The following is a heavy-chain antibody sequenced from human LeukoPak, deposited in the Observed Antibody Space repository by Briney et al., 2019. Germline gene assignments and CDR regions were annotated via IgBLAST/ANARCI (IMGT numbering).Heavy chain of an antibody. D-gene: IGHD5-12*01. CDR3: ARGSGYAVFDI. CDR2: IKNDGSDT. V-gene: IGHV3-74*01. Sequence: GGSLSLSCAASGFTFSSYWMHWVRQAPGKGLVWVSRIKNDGSDTSYADSVKGRFTISRDNAKNTLYLQMNSLRAEDTAVYYCARGSGYAVFDIWGQGTMVTVSS. J-gene: IGHJ3*02. CDR1: GFTFSSYW.